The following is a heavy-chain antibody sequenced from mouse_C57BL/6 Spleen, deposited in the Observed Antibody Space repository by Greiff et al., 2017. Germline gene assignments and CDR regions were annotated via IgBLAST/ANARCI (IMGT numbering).Heavy chain of an antibody. V-gene: IGHV1-80*01. CDR2: IYPGDGDT. J-gene: IGHJ2*01. D-gene: IGHD2-4*01. Sequence: QVQLQQSGAELVKPGASVKISCKASGYAFSSYWMNWVKQRPGKGLEWIGQIYPGDGDTNYNGKFKGKATLTADKSSSTAYMQLSSLTSEDSAVYFCARSGDYDRAFDYWGQGTTLTVSS. CDR3: ARSGDYDRAFDY. CDR1: GYAFSSYW.